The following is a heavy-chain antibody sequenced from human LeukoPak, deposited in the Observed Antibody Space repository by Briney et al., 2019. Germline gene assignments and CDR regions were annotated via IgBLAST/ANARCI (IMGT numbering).Heavy chain of an antibody. Sequence: ASVKVSCKASVYTFIDYFVHWMRQTPGQGLEWLGWINPNSGVTRYAQKFQGRVTLTRDTADYMELSSLKSDDTAVYYCARAVSGTLGGAFDIWGQGTAVTVSS. CDR1: VYTFIDYF. V-gene: IGHV1-2*02. J-gene: IGHJ3*02. CDR3: ARAVSGTLGGAFDI. CDR2: INPNSGVT. D-gene: IGHD1-7*01.